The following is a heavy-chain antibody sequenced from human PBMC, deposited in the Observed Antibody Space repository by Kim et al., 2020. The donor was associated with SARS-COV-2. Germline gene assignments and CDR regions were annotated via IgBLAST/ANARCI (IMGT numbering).Heavy chain of an antibody. V-gene: IGHV3-33*01. J-gene: IGHJ6*02. Sequence: GSNKYFAASVKGRFTISRDNSKNTLYLQMNSLRAEDTAVYYCARGYGMDVWGQGTTVTVSS. CDR3: ARGYGMDV. CDR2: GSNK.